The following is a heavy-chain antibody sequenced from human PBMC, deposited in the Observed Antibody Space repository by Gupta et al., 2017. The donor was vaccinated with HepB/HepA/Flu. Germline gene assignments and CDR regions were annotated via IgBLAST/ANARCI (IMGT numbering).Heavy chain of an antibody. D-gene: IGHD1-26*01. Sequence: EVQLAESGGGLVQPGGSLRLSCAASGFTFSSYWMSWVRQAPGKGLGWVANIKQDGSEKYYVDSVKGRFTISRDNAKNSLYLQMNSLRAEDTAVYYCARFEWELPSYWYFDLWGRGTLVTVSS. J-gene: IGHJ2*01. CDR2: IKQDGSEK. V-gene: IGHV3-7*01. CDR3: ARFEWELPSYWYFDL. CDR1: GFTFSSYW.